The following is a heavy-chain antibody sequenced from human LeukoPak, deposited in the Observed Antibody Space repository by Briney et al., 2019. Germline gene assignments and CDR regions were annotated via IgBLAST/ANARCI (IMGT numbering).Heavy chain of an antibody. J-gene: IGHJ4*02. D-gene: IGHD1-26*01. CDR3: TRGIVGATAPDY. CDR2: IYSSGST. V-gene: IGHV4-4*07. Sequence: SETLSLTCTVSGGSTSSYKWSWIRQPAGKGLEWIGRIYSSGSTNYNPSLKSRVAMSVDTSKNQFSLQLSSVTAADTAVYYCTRGIVGATAPDYWGQGTLVIVSS. CDR1: GGSTSSYK.